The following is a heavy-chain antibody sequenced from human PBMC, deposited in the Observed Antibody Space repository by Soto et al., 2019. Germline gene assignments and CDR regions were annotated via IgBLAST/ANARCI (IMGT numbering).Heavy chain of an antibody. J-gene: IGHJ4*02. V-gene: IGHV3-11*01. CDR1: GFTFSDYY. CDR3: ARVPIVVVTATLYFDY. CDR2: ISSSGSTI. D-gene: IGHD2-21*02. Sequence: GGSLRLSCAASGFTFSDYYMSWIRQAPGKGLEWVSYISSSGSTIYYADSVKGRFTISRDNAKNSLYLQMNSLRAEDTAVYYCARVPIVVVTATLYFDYWGQGTLVTVSS.